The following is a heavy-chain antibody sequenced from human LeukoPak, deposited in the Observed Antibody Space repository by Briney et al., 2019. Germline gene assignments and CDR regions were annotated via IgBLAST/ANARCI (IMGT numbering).Heavy chain of an antibody. CDR1: GGSISSSSYY. CDR2: IYYSGST. D-gene: IGHD3-10*01. V-gene: IGHV4-39*01. Sequence: SETLSLTCTVSGGSISSSSYYWGWLRQPPGKGLEWIGSIYYSGSTYYNPSLKSRVTISVGTSKNQFSLKLSSVTAADSAVYYCAYGSGNYYYYGMDVWGQGTTVTVSS. CDR3: AYGSGNYYYYGMDV. J-gene: IGHJ6*02.